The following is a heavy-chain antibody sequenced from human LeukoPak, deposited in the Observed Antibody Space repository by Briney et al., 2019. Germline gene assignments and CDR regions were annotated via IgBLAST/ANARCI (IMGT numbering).Heavy chain of an antibody. J-gene: IGHJ6*02. CDR1: GFTFSSYG. D-gene: IGHD2-2*01. CDR2: ISYDGSNK. Sequence: PGGSLRLSCAASGFTFSSYGMHWVRQAPGKGLEWVAVISYDGSNKYYADSVKGRFTISRDNSKNTLYLQMNSLRAEDTAVYYCANEGPAAPTWRMDVWGQGTTVTVSS. CDR3: ANEGPAAPTWRMDV. V-gene: IGHV3-30*18.